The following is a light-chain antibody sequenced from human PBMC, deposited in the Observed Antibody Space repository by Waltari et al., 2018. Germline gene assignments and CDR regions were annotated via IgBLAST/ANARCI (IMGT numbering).Light chain of an antibody. CDR2: GAS. CDR1: QGIRND. CDR3: LQNYNYPYT. Sequence: AIQMTQSPSSLSASVGDRVTITCRASQGIRNDLGWYQQKPGKAPKILIYGASGLQSGVPSRFSGSGSGTDFSLTISSLQPEDFATYYCLQNYNYPYTFGQGTKLEIK. J-gene: IGKJ2*01. V-gene: IGKV1-6*01.